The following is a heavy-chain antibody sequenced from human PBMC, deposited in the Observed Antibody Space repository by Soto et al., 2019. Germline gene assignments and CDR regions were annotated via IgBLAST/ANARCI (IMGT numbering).Heavy chain of an antibody. D-gene: IGHD3-10*01. V-gene: IGHV1-24*01. Sequence: ASVQVSCKVSGYTLTELSMHWVRQAPGKGLEWMGGFDPEDGETIYAQKFQGRVTMTEDTSTDTAYMELSSLRSEDTAVYYCATDVKGSGSYLVPIGAFDIWGQGTMVTVSS. CDR2: FDPEDGET. CDR3: ATDVKGSGSYLVPIGAFDI. CDR1: GYTLTELS. J-gene: IGHJ3*02.